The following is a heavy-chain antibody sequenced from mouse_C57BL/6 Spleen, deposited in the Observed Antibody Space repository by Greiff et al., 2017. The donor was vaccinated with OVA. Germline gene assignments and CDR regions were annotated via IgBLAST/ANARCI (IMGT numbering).Heavy chain of an antibody. CDR2: IWRGGST. CDR1: GFSLTSYG. V-gene: IGHV2-5*01. D-gene: IGHD2-3*01. J-gene: IGHJ4*01. Sequence: VQLVESGPGLVQPSQSLSITCTVSGFSLTSYGVHWVRQSPGKGLEWLGVIWRGGSTDYNAAFMSRLSITKDNSKSQVFFKMNSLQADDTAIYYCAKNDGYFSHAMDYWGQGTSVTVSS. CDR3: AKNDGYFSHAMDY.